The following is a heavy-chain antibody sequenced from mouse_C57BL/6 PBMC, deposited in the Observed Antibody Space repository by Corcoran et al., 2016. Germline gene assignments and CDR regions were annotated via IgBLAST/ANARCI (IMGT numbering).Heavy chain of an antibody. CDR1: GYTFTDYY. J-gene: IGHJ3*01. CDR2: INPNNGGT. D-gene: IGHD2-1*01. V-gene: IGHV1-26*01. Sequence: EVQLQQSGPELVKPGASVKISCKASGYTFTDYYMNWVKQSHGKSLEWIGDINPNNGGTSYNQKFKGKATLTVDKSSSTAYMELRSLTSEDSAVYYCARATWYYGNYWFAYWGQGTLVTVSA. CDR3: ARATWYYGNYWFAY.